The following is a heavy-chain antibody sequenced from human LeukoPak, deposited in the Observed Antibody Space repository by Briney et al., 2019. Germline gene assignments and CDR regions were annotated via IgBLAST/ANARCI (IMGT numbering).Heavy chain of an antibody. CDR2: ISGGYST. J-gene: IGHJ4*02. CDR3: AKRGDIGAFDY. D-gene: IGHD5-12*01. Sequence: GRSLRLSCVASGFNFEDYAMHWVRQRPGKGLEWVSGISGGYSTYYADSVKGRFTISRDNSKNTLYLQMNSLRAEDTAIYYCAKRGDIGAFDYWGQGTLVTVSS. CDR1: GFNFEDYA. V-gene: IGHV3-9*01.